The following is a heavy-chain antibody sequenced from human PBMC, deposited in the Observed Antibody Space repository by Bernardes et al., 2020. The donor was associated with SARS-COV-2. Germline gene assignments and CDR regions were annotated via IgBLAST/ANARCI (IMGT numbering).Heavy chain of an antibody. CDR3: AKDWVDEYGGIDY. V-gene: IGHV3-23*01. CDR1: GFTFRSYA. D-gene: IGHD4-17*01. Sequence: GGSLSLSCAASGFTFRSYAMTWVRQAPGKGLEWVSTISDSGGSTYYADSVKGRFTISRDNSKNSLYLQMNTLRAEDTAVYYCAKDWVDEYGGIDYWGQGTLVTVSS. CDR2: ISDSGGST. J-gene: IGHJ4*02.